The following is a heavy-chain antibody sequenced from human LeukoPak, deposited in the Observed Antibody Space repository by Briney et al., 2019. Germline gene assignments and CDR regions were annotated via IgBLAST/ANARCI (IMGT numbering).Heavy chain of an antibody. J-gene: IGHJ4*02. V-gene: IGHV1-2*02. CDR1: GYTFTNYA. CDR2: INPNSGGT. CDR3: ARPLLWWPQVGYFDY. D-gene: IGHD4/OR15-4a*01. Sequence: ASVKVSCKASGYTFTNYAMNWVRQAPGQGLEWMGWINPNSGGTNYAQKFQGRVTMTRDTSISTAYMELSRLRSDDTAVYYCARPLLWWPQVGYFDYWGQGSLVTVSS.